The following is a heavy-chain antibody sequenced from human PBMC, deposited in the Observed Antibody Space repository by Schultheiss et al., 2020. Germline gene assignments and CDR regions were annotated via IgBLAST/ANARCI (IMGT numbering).Heavy chain of an antibody. CDR1: GGSISTYY. D-gene: IGHD3-10*01. J-gene: IGHJ4*02. Sequence: SETLSLTCTVSGGSISTYYWSWIRQPPGKGLEWIGYISYSGSTNYNPSLKSRVTISVDTSKNQFSLKLSSVTAADTAVYYCARGGDSRSSDYWGQGTLVTVSS. CDR2: ISYSGST. CDR3: ARGGDSRSSDY. V-gene: IGHV4-59*01.